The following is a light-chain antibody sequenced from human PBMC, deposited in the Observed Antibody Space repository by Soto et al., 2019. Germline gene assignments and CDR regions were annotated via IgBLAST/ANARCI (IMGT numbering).Light chain of an antibody. CDR2: DVS. J-gene: IGLJ1*01. CDR1: SSDVGGYNY. Sequence: QSVLTQPASVSGSPGQSITISCTGTSSDVGGYNYVSWYQQHPGKAPKLMIYDVSNRPSGVSNRFSGSKSGNTASLTISGLQAEDEADYYCSSYTSSSTQVFGTGTRHRP. CDR3: SSYTSSSTQV. V-gene: IGLV2-14*01.